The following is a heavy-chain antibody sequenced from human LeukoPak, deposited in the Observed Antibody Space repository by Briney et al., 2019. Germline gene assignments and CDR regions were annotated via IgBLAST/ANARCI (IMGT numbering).Heavy chain of an antibody. CDR3: AKDPQWLAVFDY. J-gene: IGHJ4*02. D-gene: IGHD6-19*01. Sequence: GGSLRLSCAASGFTFDDYAMHWVRQAPGKGLEWVSGISWNSGSIGYADSVKGRFTISRDNAKNSLYLQMNSLRAEDTALYYCAKDPQWLAVFDYWGQGTLVTVSA. V-gene: IGHV3-9*01. CDR1: GFTFDDYA. CDR2: ISWNSGSI.